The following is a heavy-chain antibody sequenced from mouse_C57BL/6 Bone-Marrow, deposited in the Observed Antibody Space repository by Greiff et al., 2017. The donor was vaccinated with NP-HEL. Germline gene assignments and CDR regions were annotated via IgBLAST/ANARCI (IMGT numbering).Heavy chain of an antibody. CDR1: GYTFTSYW. J-gene: IGHJ1*03. V-gene: IGHV1-52*01. CDR3: ARRYYGYWYFDV. CDR2: IDPSDSET. Sequence: VQLQQSGAELVRPGSSVKLSCKASGYTFTSYWMHWVKQRPIQGLEWIGNIDPSDSETHYNQKFKDKATLTVDKSSSTAYMQLSSLTSEDSAVYYCARRYYGYWYFDVWGTGTTVTVSS. D-gene: IGHD1-1*01.